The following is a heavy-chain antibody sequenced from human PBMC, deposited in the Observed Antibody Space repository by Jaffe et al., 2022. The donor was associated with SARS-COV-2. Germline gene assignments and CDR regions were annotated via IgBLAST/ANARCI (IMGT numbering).Heavy chain of an antibody. V-gene: IGHV3-23*01. Sequence: EVQLLESGGGLVQPGGSLRLSCAASGFTFSNYAMNWVRQAPGKGLEWVSSISGSGGSPYYADSVKGRFTISRDNSKTMLWLQMNSLRADDTAVYFCAKVRYFDSSGYPSLVHLQDWGQGTLVTVSS. D-gene: IGHD3-22*01. J-gene: IGHJ1*01. CDR1: GFTFSNYA. CDR2: ISGSGGSP. CDR3: AKVRYFDSSGYPSLVHLQD.